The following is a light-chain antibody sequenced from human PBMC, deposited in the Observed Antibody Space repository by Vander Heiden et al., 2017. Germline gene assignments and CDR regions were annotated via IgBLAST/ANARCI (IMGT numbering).Light chain of an antibody. Sequence: DIVMTQTPLSSPVTLGQPASISCKSGQSLVHSNGNTYLSWLHQRPGQPPRLLIYRVATRFTGVPDRISGSGAGTDFTLKISSVEAEDVGVYYCMQASQLPYTFGQGTKLEIK. CDR1: QSLVHSNGNTY. CDR2: RVA. V-gene: IGKV2-24*01. J-gene: IGKJ2*01. CDR3: MQASQLPYT.